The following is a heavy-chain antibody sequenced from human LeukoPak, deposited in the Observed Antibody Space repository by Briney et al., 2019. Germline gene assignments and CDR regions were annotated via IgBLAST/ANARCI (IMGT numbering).Heavy chain of an antibody. J-gene: IGHJ4*02. CDR1: GYTFTSYD. V-gene: IGHV1-2*02. CDR3: ARSRYFDWLLEDY. CDR2: INPNSGGT. Sequence: ASVKVSCKASGYTFTSYDINWVRQATGQGLEWMGWINPNSGGTNYAQKFQGRVTMTRDTSISTAYVELSRLRSDDTAVYYCARSRYFDWLLEDYWGQGTLVTVSS. D-gene: IGHD3-9*01.